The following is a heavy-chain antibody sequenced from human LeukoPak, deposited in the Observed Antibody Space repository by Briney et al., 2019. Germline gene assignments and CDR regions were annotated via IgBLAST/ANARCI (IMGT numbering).Heavy chain of an antibody. CDR2: IWYDGVKK. CDR3: ARVRFCSSSRCYGYFDY. D-gene: IGHD2-2*01. J-gene: IGHJ4*02. CDR1: GFTFSSYG. V-gene: IGHV3-33*01. Sequence: GGSLRLSCAASGFTFSSYGMHWVRQAPGKGLEWVALIWYDGVKKRYADSVKGRFTISRDNSKNTLYLQMNSLRPEDTAMYYCARVRFCSSSRCYGYFDYWGQGTLVTVSS.